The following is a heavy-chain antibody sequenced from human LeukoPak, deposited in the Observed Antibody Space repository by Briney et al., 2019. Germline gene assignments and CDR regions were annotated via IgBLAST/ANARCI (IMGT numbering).Heavy chain of an antibody. Sequence: PGGYLRLSSAASGFALSSHWMTWVRQVPGRGPEWAANVNRDGSETYYLDSVKGRFTISKDNAKNSLYLQMNSLRAEDTALYHCARNNGMDVWGQGTTVIVSS. CDR3: ARNNGMDV. CDR1: GFALSSHW. CDR2: VNRDGSET. V-gene: IGHV3-7*03. J-gene: IGHJ6*02.